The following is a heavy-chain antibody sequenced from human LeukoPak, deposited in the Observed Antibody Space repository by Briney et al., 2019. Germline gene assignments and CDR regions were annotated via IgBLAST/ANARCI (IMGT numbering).Heavy chain of an antibody. J-gene: IGHJ3*02. Sequence: GGSLRLSCAASGFTFSSYAMHWVRQAPGKGLEYVSAISSNGGSTYYANSVKGRFTISRDNSKNTLYLQMNSLRAEDTAVYYCAKDLRRRYYFGSGSRGGTFDIWGQGTMVTVSS. V-gene: IGHV3-64*01. CDR1: GFTFSSYA. D-gene: IGHD3-10*01. CDR2: ISSNGGST. CDR3: AKDLRRRYYFGSGSRGGTFDI.